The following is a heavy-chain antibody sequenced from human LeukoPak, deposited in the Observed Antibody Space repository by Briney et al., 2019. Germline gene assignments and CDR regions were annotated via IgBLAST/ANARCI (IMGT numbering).Heavy chain of an antibody. CDR1: GGTFRSYA. Sequence: SVKVSCKASGGTFRSYAISWVRQAPGQGLEWMGGIIPIFGTTNYAQKFQDRVTITADKSTSTAYMELSSLRSEDTAVYYCARVVGLTGYSSSWYSGYYYYMDVWGKGTTVTVSS. D-gene: IGHD6-13*01. CDR2: IIPIFGTT. V-gene: IGHV1-69*06. J-gene: IGHJ6*03. CDR3: ARVVGLTGYSSSWYSGYYYYMDV.